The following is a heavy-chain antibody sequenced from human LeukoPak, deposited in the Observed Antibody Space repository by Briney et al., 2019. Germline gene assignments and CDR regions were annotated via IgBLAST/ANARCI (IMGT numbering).Heavy chain of an antibody. Sequence: GGSLGLSCAASGLTVSSKYMSWVRQTPGKGLEWVSVIYSGGSTYYADSVKGRFTISRDNSRNTLYLQMYSLRVEDTAVYYCATVSMGGYYFDYWGQGTLVTVSS. CDR1: GLTVSSKY. V-gene: IGHV3-53*01. CDR2: IYSGGST. CDR3: ATVSMGGYYFDY. J-gene: IGHJ4*02. D-gene: IGHD2/OR15-2a*01.